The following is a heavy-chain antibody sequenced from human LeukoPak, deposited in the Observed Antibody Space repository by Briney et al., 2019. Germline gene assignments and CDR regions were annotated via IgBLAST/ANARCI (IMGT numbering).Heavy chain of an antibody. D-gene: IGHD3-10*01. Sequence: PSETLSLTCAVYGGSFSGYYWSWIRQPPGKGLEWIGEINHSGSTNYNPSLKSRVTISVDTSKNQFSLKLSSETAADTAVYYCARLFPVVRGVSDYWGQGTLVTVSS. CDR2: INHSGST. J-gene: IGHJ4*02. CDR1: GGSFSGYY. CDR3: ARLFPVVRGVSDY. V-gene: IGHV4-34*01.